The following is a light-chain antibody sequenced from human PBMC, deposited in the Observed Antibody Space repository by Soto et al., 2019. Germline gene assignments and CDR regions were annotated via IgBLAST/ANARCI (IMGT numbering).Light chain of an antibody. CDR2: KAS. CDR3: QQYNTYWT. Sequence: DIQMTQSPSTLSASVGDRFTITCRASQSVGSWVAWYQQKPGKAPKLLIYKASTLEGGVPSRFSGSGSGTEFTLTIDSLQPDDFATYYCQQYNTYWTFGQGTKVDIK. J-gene: IGKJ1*01. V-gene: IGKV1-5*03. CDR1: QSVGSW.